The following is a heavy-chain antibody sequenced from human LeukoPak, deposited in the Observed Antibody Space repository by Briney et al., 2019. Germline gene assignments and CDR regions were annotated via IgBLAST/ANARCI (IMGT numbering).Heavy chain of an antibody. D-gene: IGHD6-13*01. CDR2: ISSSSSYI. Sequence: GGSLRLSCAASGFTFSRYSMNWVRQAPGKGLEWVSSISSSSSYIYYADSVKGRFTISRDNAKNSLYLQMNSLRAGDTALYYCARGIAAAGSDYWGQGTLVTVSS. V-gene: IGHV3-21*04. CDR1: GFTFSRYS. J-gene: IGHJ4*02. CDR3: ARGIAAAGSDY.